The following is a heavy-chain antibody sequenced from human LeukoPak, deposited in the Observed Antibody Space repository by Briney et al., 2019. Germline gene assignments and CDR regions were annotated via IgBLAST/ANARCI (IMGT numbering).Heavy chain of an antibody. D-gene: IGHD6-13*01. J-gene: IGHJ4*02. CDR3: AREGGTSAAGTEFDY. Sequence: GGSLRLSCAASGFTFSSYGMHWVRQAPGKGLEGVAVIWYDGSNKYYADSVKGRFTISRDNSKNTLYLQMNSLRAEDTAVYYCAREGGTSAAGTEFDYWGQGTLITVSS. CDR1: GFTFSSYG. CDR2: IWYDGSNK. V-gene: IGHV3-33*01.